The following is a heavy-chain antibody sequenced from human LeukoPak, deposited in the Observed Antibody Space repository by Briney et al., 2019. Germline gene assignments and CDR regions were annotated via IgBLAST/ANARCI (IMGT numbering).Heavy chain of an antibody. V-gene: IGHV3-23*01. D-gene: IGHD6-19*01. CDR3: AKDSSGWHRYDY. J-gene: IGHJ4*02. CDR1: GFTFSSYA. Sequence: GGSLRLSCAASGFTFSSYAMSWVRRAPGKGLEWVSAISGSGGSTYCADSVKGRFTISRDNSKNTLYLQMNSLRAEDTAVYYCAKDSSGWHRYDYWGQGTLVTVSS. CDR2: ISGSGGST.